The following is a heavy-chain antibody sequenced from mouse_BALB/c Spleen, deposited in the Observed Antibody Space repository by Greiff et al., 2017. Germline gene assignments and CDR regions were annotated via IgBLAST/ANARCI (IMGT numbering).Heavy chain of an antibody. CDR2: ISSGGSYT. CDR3: ARGLLRGYYFDY. J-gene: IGHJ2*01. Sequence: EVKLMESGGGLVKPGGSLKLSCAASGFTFSSYAMSWVRQTPEKRLEWVATISSGGSYTYYPDSVKGRFTISRDNAKNTLYLQMSSLRSEDTAMYYCARGLLRGYYFDYWGQGTTLTVSS. V-gene: IGHV5-9-3*01. CDR1: GFTFSSYA. D-gene: IGHD2-3*01.